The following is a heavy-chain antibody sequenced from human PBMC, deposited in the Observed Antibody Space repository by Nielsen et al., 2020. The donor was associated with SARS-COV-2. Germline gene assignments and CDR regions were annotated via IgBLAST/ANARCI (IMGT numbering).Heavy chain of an antibody. CDR2: ISSSSSYI. CDR3: ARDAIWTD. D-gene: IGHD3/OR15-3a*01. Sequence: WIRQPPGKGLEWVSSISSSSSYIYYADSVKGRFTISRDNAKNSLYLQMNSLRAEDTAVYYCARDAIWTDWGQGTLVTVSS. J-gene: IGHJ4*02. V-gene: IGHV3-21*01.